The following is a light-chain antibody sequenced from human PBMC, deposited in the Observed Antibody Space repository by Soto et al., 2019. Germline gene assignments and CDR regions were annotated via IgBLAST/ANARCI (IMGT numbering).Light chain of an antibody. V-gene: IGKV3-11*01. CDR3: QLRSDWPPPLT. CDR2: DAS. Sequence: EIVLTQSPATLSLSPGETATLSCRASQSVASYLAWYQHKPGQAPRLLMYDASNRATGIPARFSGSGSGSDFTLTLSSLEPEDFAVYYCQLRSDWPPPLTFGGGTKVEIK. CDR1: QSVASY. J-gene: IGKJ4*01.